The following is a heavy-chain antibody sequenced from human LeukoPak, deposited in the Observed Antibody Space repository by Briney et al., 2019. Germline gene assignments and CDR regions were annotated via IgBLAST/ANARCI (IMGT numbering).Heavy chain of an antibody. CDR2: IKQDGSEK. Sequence: GGSLRLSCAASGFTFSNYWMSSVRQAPGKGLEWVANIKQDGSEKYYVDSVKGRFTISRDNAKNSLYLQMNSLRAEDTAVYYCATYSSSYAGYFQHWGQGTLVTVSS. CDR1: GFTFSNYW. V-gene: IGHV3-7*02. CDR3: ATYSSSYAGYFQH. D-gene: IGHD6-13*01. J-gene: IGHJ1*01.